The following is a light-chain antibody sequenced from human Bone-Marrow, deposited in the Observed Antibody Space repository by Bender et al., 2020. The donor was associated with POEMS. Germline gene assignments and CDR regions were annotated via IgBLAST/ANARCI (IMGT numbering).Light chain of an antibody. CDR2: QDT. J-gene: IGLJ3*02. CDR3: AVWDDSLNGWV. V-gene: IGLV3-1*01. Sequence: SYELTQPPSVSVSPGQTASISCSGDKLGNKYVYWYQQRPGQSPVLVIYQDTERPSEVPDRFSGSRSGTSASLAISGLQSEDEADYYCAVWDDSLNGWVFGGGTKLTVL. CDR1: KLGNKY.